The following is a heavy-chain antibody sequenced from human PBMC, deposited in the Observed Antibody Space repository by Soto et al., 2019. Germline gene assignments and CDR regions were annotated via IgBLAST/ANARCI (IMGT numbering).Heavy chain of an antibody. V-gene: IGHV3-23*01. CDR2: TGLNGRTT. CDR1: GFTFSMSA. D-gene: IGHD6-6*01. J-gene: IGHJ4*02. Sequence: GGSLRLSCAASGFTFSMSAMTWVRQAPGKGLEWVSTTGLNGRTTYYADSVKGRFTVSRDNSKNTLDLHMSNLRAEDTAVYYCATVHSTSRSFDYWGQGTLVTVSS. CDR3: ATVHSTSRSFDY.